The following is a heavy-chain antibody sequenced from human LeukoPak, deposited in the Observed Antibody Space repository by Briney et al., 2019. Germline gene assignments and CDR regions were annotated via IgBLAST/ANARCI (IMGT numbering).Heavy chain of an antibody. D-gene: IGHD2-2*01. CDR1: GFTFSSYA. CDR3: ARDQVVVVPAAMVYGMDV. V-gene: IGHV3-30-3*01. J-gene: IGHJ6*02. Sequence: GGSLRLSCAASGFTFSSYAMHWVRQAPGKGLEWVAVISYDGSNKYYADSVKGRFTISRDNSKNTLYLQMNSLRAEDTAVYYCARDQVVVVPAAMVYGMDVWGQGTTVTVSS. CDR2: ISYDGSNK.